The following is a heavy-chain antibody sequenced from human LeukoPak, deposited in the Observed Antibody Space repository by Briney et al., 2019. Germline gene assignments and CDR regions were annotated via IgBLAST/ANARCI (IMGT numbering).Heavy chain of an antibody. V-gene: IGHV1-18*01. Sequence: ASVKVSCKASGYTFTSYGISWVRQAPGQGLEWMGWISAYNGNTNYAQKLQGRVTMTTDTSTSTAYMELRSLRSDDTAVYYGASARAGYFDWLLNYWGQGTLVTVSS. D-gene: IGHD3-9*01. CDR3: ASARAGYFDWLLNY. CDR1: GYTFTSYG. CDR2: ISAYNGNT. J-gene: IGHJ4*02.